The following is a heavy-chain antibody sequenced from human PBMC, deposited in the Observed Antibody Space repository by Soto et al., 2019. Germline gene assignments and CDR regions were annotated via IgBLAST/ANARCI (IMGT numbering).Heavy chain of an antibody. Sequence: PGGSLRLSCAASGLTFSSYAMSWVRQAPRKGLEWVSAISGSGDSTYYADSVKGRFTISRDNSKNTLYLQMNSLRAEDTAVYYCAKDFTGPLALDPWGKGTLVTGCS. V-gene: IGHV3-23*01. CDR2: ISGSGDST. CDR1: GLTFSSYA. J-gene: IGHJ5*02. CDR3: AKDFTGPLALDP.